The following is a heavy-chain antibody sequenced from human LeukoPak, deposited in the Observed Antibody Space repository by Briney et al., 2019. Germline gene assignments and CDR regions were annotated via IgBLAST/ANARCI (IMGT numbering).Heavy chain of an antibody. J-gene: IGHJ4*02. Sequence: SSETLSLTCTVSGVFISSYYWTWLRQPPGKGLEWIGYIHYTGSTNYNPSLKSRVTISVDTSRNQFSLKVTAVTAADTAVYYCASYDRTSGTYYFDYWGQGTLVSVSS. CDR3: ASYDRTSGTYYFDY. D-gene: IGHD1-26*01. CDR2: IHYTGST. CDR1: GVFISSYY. V-gene: IGHV4-59*08.